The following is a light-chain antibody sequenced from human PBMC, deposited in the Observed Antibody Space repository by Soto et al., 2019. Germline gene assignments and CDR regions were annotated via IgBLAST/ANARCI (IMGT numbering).Light chain of an antibody. Sequence: EIVMTQSPATLSVSPGERATLSCRASQSVSSDLAWYQQIPGQAPRLLIYGASTRATGIPARFSGSGSGTEFTLTISSLQSEDIGIYYCQQYDSWPYTFGPASKVHFK. CDR2: GAS. CDR3: QQYDSWPYT. V-gene: IGKV3-15*01. CDR1: QSVSSD. J-gene: IGKJ3*01.